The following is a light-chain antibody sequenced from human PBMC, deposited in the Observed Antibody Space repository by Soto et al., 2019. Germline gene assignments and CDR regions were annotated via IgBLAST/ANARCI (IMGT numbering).Light chain of an antibody. J-gene: IGLJ2*01. Sequence: QAVVTQPPSASGTPGQRVTISCSGSSSNIGSNTVNWYQQLSGTAPKLLIYSNNQRPSGVPDRFSGSKSGTSASLAIRGLQSEDEADYYCAAWDDSLNGVFGGGTKLTVL. CDR1: SSNIGSNT. CDR2: SNN. V-gene: IGLV1-44*01. CDR3: AAWDDSLNGV.